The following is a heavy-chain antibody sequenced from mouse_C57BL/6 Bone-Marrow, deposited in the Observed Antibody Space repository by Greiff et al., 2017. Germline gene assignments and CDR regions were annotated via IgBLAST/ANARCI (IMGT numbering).Heavy chain of an antibody. Sequence: EVKLQESGTVLARPGASVKMSCKTSGYTFTSYWMHWVKQRPGQGLAWIGAIYPGNSDTRYNQKFKGKAKLTAVTSASTAYMELSSLTNEDSAVYYCTRGYYGSTFYAMDDWGQGTSVTVSS. CDR2: IYPGNSDT. J-gene: IGHJ4*01. CDR1: GYTFTSYW. D-gene: IGHD1-1*01. CDR3: TRGYYGSTFYAMDD. V-gene: IGHV1-5*01.